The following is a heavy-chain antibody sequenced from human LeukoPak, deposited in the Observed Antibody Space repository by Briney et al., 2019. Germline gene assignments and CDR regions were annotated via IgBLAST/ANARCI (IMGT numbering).Heavy chain of an antibody. J-gene: IGHJ2*01. Sequence: GGSLRLSCAASGFTFSSYAMSWVRQAPGKGLEWVSVIGRSGSPYYADSVKGRFTISRDNSKNTLYLQMNGLRAEDTAVYYCAKQTLWGRGTLVTVSS. V-gene: IGHV3-23*01. CDR2: IGRSGSP. CDR1: GFTFSSYA. CDR3: AKQTL.